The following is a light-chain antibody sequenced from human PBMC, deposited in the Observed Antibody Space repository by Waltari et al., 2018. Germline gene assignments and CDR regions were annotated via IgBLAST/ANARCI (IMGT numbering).Light chain of an antibody. J-gene: IGLJ3*02. CDR3: SLYTGSGIWV. CDR1: SGSLSTTSY. Sequence: QTVVTQEPSLSVSPGGTVTLTCTLSSGSLSTTSYATWYQQTPGQAPRTLVYKGNSRSSGVPDRFSGSILGNKAALTITGAQADDECDYYCSLYTGSGIWVFGGGTKLTVL. CDR2: KGN. V-gene: IGLV8-61*01.